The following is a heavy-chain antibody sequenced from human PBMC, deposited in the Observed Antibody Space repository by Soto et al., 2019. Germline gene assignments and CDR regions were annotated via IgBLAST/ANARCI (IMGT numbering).Heavy chain of an antibody. V-gene: IGHV4-39*01. D-gene: IGHD3-10*01. CDR1: GGSISSSSYY. Sequence: SETLSLTCTVSGGSISSSSYYWGWIRQPPGKGLEWIGSIYYSGSTYYNPSLKSRVTISVDTSKNQFSLKLSSVTAADTAVYYCGRLGFIRLLPGYYSVMDFWGQGTTVTVS. CDR3: GRLGFIRLLPGYYSVMDF. CDR2: IYYSGST. J-gene: IGHJ6*02.